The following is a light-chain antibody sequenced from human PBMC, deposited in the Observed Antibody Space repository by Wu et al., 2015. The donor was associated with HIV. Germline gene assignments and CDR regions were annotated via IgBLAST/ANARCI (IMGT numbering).Light chain of an antibody. J-gene: IGKJ2*01. Sequence: EIVMTQSPATLSVSPGERATLSCRASQSVSSYLAWYQQKPGQAPRLLIYGASSRATGIPDRFSGSGSGTDFTLTISRLEPEDFAVYYCQQYGSSPGYTFGLGDQAGDQT. CDR2: GAS. CDR3: QQYGSSPGYT. CDR1: QSVSSY. V-gene: IGKV3-20*01.